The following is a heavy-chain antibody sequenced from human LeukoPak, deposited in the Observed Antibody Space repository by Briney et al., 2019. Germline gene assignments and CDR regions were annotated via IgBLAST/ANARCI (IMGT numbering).Heavy chain of an antibody. CDR1: GGSISSYY. CDR3: ARDEWWSSPFDP. D-gene: IGHD2-15*01. CDR2: IYYSGST. V-gene: IGHV4-59*12. J-gene: IGHJ5*02. Sequence: SETLSLTCTVSGGSISSYYWSWIRQPPGKGLEWIGYIYYSGSTYYNPSLESRVTISIDTSKNQFSLKLSSLTAADTAVYYCARDEWWSSPFDPWGQGTLVTVSS.